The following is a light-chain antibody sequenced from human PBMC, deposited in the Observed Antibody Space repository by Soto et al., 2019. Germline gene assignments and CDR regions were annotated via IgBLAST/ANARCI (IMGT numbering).Light chain of an antibody. CDR3: QQYNNWPRLT. V-gene: IGKV3-15*01. CDR1: QSVSSN. J-gene: IGKJ4*01. CDR2: GAS. Sequence: EIVMTQSPATLSVSPGERATLSCRASQSVSSNLAWYQQKPGKAPSLLIYGASTMATGIPARFSGSGSGTEFTLTISSLQSEDFAVYYCQQYNNWPRLTFGGGTKVEIK.